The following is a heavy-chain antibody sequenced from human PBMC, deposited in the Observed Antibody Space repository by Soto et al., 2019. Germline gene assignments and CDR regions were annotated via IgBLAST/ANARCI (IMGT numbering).Heavy chain of an antibody. D-gene: IGHD6-6*01. J-gene: IGHJ4*02. Sequence: ETLSLTCSVSGGSISSSSNSWAWIRQSPGKGLEWIGTIYLSASAHYNPSLEGRVAISADTPNNQLSLRLSSVTAADTAVYYCARSSIAPRLFMYPFDYWGQGTLVTLSS. CDR2: IYLSASA. CDR3: ARSSIAPRLFMYPFDY. V-gene: IGHV4-39*01. CDR1: GGSISSSSNS.